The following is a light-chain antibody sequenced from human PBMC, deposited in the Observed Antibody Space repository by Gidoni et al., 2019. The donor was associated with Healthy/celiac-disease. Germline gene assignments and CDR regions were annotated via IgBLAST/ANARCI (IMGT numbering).Light chain of an antibody. CDR1: QSVSSIY. V-gene: IGKV3-20*01. Sequence: IVLTQSPGTLSLSPGERATLSCRARQSVSSIYLAWYQQKPGQAPRLLIYGASSRATGIPDRFSGSGSGTDFTLTISRLEPEDFAVYYCQQYGSSPPYTFGQXTKLEIK. J-gene: IGKJ2*01. CDR2: GAS. CDR3: QQYGSSPPYT.